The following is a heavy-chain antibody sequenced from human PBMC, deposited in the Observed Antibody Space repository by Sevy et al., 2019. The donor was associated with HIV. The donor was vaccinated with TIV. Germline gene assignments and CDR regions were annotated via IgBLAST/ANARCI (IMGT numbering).Heavy chain of an antibody. CDR1: GFTFTTYC. CDR2: INRDGTQK. D-gene: IGHD3-22*01. Sequence: GGSLRLSCAASGFTFTTYCMIWIRQAPGKGLEWVANINRDGTQKYYTDSLKDRFTNSRDNAENSLYLQMDSLRAEDTALYYWARESSGPSVVDLWGQGTLVTVSS. J-gene: IGHJ5*02. V-gene: IGHV3-7*01. CDR3: ARESSGPSVVDL.